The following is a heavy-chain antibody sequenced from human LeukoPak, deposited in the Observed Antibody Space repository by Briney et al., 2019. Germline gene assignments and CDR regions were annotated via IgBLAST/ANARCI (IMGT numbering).Heavy chain of an antibody. CDR2: IYTSGST. CDR3: ARGGIAVAGTVPLFDY. J-gene: IGHJ4*02. CDR1: GGSISSGSYY. Sequence: SQTLSLTCTVSGGSISSGSYYWSWIRQPAGKGLEWIGRIYTSGSTNYNPSLKSRVTISVDTSKNQFSLKLSSVTAADTAAYYCARGGIAVAGTVPLFDYWGQGTLVTVSS. D-gene: IGHD6-19*01. V-gene: IGHV4-61*02.